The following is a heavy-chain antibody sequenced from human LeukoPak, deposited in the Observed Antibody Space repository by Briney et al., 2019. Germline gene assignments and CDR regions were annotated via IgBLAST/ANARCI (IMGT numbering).Heavy chain of an antibody. Sequence: SVKVSCKASGGTFSSYAISSVRQAPGQGLEWMGRIIPILGIANYAQKFQGRDTITADKSTSTAYMELSSLRSEDTAVYYCARVVPAAITPLLDVWGQGTTVTVSS. CDR2: IIPILGIA. CDR1: GGTFSSYA. D-gene: IGHD2-2*02. CDR3: ARVVPAAITPLLDV. V-gene: IGHV1-69*04. J-gene: IGHJ6*02.